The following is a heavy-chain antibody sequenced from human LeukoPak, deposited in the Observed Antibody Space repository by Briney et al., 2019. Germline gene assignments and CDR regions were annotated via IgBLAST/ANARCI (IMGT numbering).Heavy chain of an antibody. Sequence: PSETLSLTCTVSGGSISSSSYYWGWIRQPPGKGLEWIGSIYYSGSTYYNPSLKSRVTISVDTSKNQFSLKLSSVTAADTAVYYCANVASSSGYYFPTSHLGHRDDAFDIWGQGTMVTVSS. CDR3: ANVASSSGYYFPTSHLGHRDDAFDI. V-gene: IGHV4-39*01. CDR2: IYYSGST. CDR1: GGSISSSSYY. J-gene: IGHJ3*02. D-gene: IGHD3-22*01.